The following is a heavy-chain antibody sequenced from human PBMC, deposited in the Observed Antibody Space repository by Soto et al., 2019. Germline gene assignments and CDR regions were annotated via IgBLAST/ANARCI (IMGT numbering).Heavy chain of an antibody. CDR2: IRGGGGST. Sequence: EVQLLESGGGLVQPGGSLRLSCAASGFTFSSYAMSWVRQAPGKGLEWVSAIRGGGGSTYYADSVKGRFTISRDNSKNTLYLQMNSLRAGDTAVYYCAKDGRRWDLPADSWGQGALVTVSS. CDR3: AKDGRRWDLPADS. D-gene: IGHD1-26*01. J-gene: IGHJ4*02. CDR1: GFTFSSYA. V-gene: IGHV3-23*01.